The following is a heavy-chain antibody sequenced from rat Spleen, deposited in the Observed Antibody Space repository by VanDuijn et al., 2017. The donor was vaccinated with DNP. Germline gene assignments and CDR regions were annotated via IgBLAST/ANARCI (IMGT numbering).Heavy chain of an antibody. D-gene: IGHD4-6*01. CDR3: ARLGY. V-gene: IGHV2-6*01. CDR1: GFSLTSYT. J-gene: IGHJ2*01. Sequence: QVQLKESGPGLVQPSQTLSLTCTVSGFSLTSYTVNWFRQPPGKGLEWIATISSGGNTYYDSALKSRLSISRDTSKSQVFLKMNSLQTEDTAMYFCARLGYWGQGVMVTVSS. CDR2: ISSGGNT.